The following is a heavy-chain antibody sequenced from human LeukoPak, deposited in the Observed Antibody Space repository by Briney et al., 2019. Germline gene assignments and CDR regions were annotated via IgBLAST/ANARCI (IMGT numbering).Heavy chain of an antibody. V-gene: IGHV4-34*01. J-gene: IGHJ3*02. Sequence: SETLSLTCAVYGGSFSGYYWSWIRQPPGKGLEWIGEINHSGSTNYNPSLKSRVTISVDTSKNQFSLKLSSVTAADTAVYYCARVGDYYYYDSRGVRAFDIWGQGTMVTVSS. CDR1: GGSFSGYY. CDR2: INHSGST. D-gene: IGHD3-22*01. CDR3: ARVGDYYYYDSRGVRAFDI.